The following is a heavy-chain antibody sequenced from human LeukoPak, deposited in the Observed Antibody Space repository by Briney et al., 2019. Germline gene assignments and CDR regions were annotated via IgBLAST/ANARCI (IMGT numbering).Heavy chain of an antibody. V-gene: IGHV3-30*02. CDR2: IRYNESDK. J-gene: IGHJ4*02. Sequence: GGSLRLSCAASGFAFSRYGMHWVRQAPGKGLEWVAFIRYNESDKKYKDSVKGRFTVSKDNSKNTVSLQMNSLRFEDTALYYCATYFYASGNYYNYIYYWGQGALVTVSS. CDR1: GFAFSRYG. D-gene: IGHD3-10*01. CDR3: ATYFYASGNYYNYIYY.